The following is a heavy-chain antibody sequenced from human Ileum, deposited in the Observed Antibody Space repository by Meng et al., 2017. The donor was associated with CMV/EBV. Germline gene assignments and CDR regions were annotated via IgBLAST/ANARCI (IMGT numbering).Heavy chain of an antibody. CDR1: GFTFDSYG. CDR2: IWYHGEDQ. J-gene: IGHJ6*02. CDR3: LKEQSPTAGYYYGIDV. Sequence: GGSLRLSCAASGFTFDSYGMHWVRQAPGKGLEWVAFIWYHGEDQYYADSVKGRITISRDNSKNTVSLQMNSLKVEDTAVYYCLKEQSPTAGYYYGIDVWGQGTTVTVSS. V-gene: IGHV3-30*02. D-gene: IGHD4-11*01.